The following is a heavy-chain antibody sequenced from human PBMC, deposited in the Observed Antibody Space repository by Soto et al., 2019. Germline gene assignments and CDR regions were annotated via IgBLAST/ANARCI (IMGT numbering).Heavy chain of an antibody. V-gene: IGHV4-4*02. CDR2: IYRTGST. Sequence: SETLSLTCAVSGGSFTSNNWWTWVRQPPGQGLEWIGEIYRTGSTNYNPSLKSRVTISVDTSKNQFSLKLSSVTAADTAVYYCARGAYYYGMDVWGQGTTVTVSS. J-gene: IGHJ6*02. CDR3: ARGAYYYGMDV. CDR1: GGSFTSNNW.